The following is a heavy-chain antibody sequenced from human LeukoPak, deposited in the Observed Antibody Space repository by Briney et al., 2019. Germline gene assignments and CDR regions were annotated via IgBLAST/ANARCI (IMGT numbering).Heavy chain of an antibody. J-gene: IGHJ5*02. D-gene: IGHD4-17*01. CDR3: ARGSTTVTTKDWFDP. CDR1: GFTFSSYW. CDR2: INTYGTST. V-gene: IGHV3-74*03. Sequence: GSLRLSCAASGFTFSSYWMHWARQVPGKGLVWVARINTYGTSTTYGDSVEGRFTISRDNAKNTLYLEMNSLRDDDTAVYYCARGSTTVTTKDWFDPWGQGTQVTVSS.